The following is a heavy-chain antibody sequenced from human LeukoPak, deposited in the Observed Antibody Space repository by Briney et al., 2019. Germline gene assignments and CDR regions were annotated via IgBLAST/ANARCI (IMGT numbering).Heavy chain of an antibody. CDR2: IFYSGCT. CDR1: GGSISRYL. D-gene: IGHD3-22*01. Sequence: SETLSLTCTVSGGSISRYLWSWIRQPPGKGVEWMGYIFYSGCTNYSPSLKSRVTISVDTSKNQFSLKLSSVTAADTAVYYCAREVKDYYYDSSGYFNYWGQGTLVTVSS. J-gene: IGHJ4*02. CDR3: AREVKDYYYDSSGYFNY. V-gene: IGHV4-59*01.